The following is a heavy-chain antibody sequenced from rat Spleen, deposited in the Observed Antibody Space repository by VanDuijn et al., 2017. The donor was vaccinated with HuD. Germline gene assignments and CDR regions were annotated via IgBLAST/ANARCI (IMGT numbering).Heavy chain of an antibody. J-gene: IGHJ3*01. Sequence: EVQLVESGGALVQPGRSLKLSCTGSGITYSNYVMAWVRQAPTKGLEWVASNSTGGGKTYYRDSVKGRFTIFRDNAKNTLYLQMDSLRSEDTATYYCAKEGDGGYSSYPNWFAYWGQGTLVTVSS. CDR2: NSTGGGKT. V-gene: IGHV5S13*01. CDR3: AKEGDGGYSSYPNWFAY. CDR1: GITYSNYV. D-gene: IGHD1-8*01.